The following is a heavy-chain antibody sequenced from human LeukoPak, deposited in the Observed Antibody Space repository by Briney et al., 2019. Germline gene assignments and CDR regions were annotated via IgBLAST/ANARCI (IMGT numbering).Heavy chain of an antibody. D-gene: IGHD2-2*01. J-gene: IGHJ6*04. CDR1: GFTFSSYP. Sequence: GGSLRLSCAASGFTFSSYPMHWVRQAPGKGLEWVAIISYDGSNKYCADSVKGRFTISRDNSKDTLDLQMNSLRAEDTAVYYCAREVAPAATFYYYGMDVWGKGTTVTVST. CDR3: AREVAPAATFYYYGMDV. CDR2: ISYDGSNK. V-gene: IGHV3-30*04.